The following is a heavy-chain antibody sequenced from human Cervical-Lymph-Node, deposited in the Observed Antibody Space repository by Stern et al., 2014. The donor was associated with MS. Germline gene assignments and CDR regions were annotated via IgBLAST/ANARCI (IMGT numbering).Heavy chain of an antibody. V-gene: IGHV1-2*06. CDR2: INPNSGDT. CDR3: ARAVGATLNY. CDR1: GYTFTGYF. D-gene: IGHD1-26*01. J-gene: IGHJ4*02. Sequence: QLVQSGAEVEKPGASVKVSCEASGYTFTGYFIHWVRQAPGQGLEWMGRINPNSGDTNYAQKFQGRVTMTRDTSMSTAYMELRTLRSDDTAVYYCARAVGATLNYWGQGTLVTVSS.